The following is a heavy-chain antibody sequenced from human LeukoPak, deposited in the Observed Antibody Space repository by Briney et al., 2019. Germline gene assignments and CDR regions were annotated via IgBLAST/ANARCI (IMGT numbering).Heavy chain of an antibody. J-gene: IGHJ4*02. CDR1: GGSISNSY. D-gene: IGHD5-12*01. CDR2: ISYSGST. CDR3: ARELRYDHFDS. Sequence: SETLSLTCTVSGGSISNSYRSWIRQPPGEGLDFIGYISYSGSTNYNPSLKSRVTISVDTSKNQFSLKLNSVTAADTAVYYCARELRYDHFDSWGQGILATVSS. V-gene: IGHV4-59*01.